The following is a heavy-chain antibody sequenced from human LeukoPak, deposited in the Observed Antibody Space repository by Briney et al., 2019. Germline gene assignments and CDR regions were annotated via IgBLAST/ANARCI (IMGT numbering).Heavy chain of an antibody. V-gene: IGHV3-74*01. Sequence: GGSLRLSCAASGFTFSSYWMHWVRQAPGKGLVWVSRINTDGSSTSYADSVKGRFTISRDNSKNTLYLQMNSLRAEDTAVYYCARYTTGHGFDVWGQGTLVTVSS. J-gene: IGHJ4*02. CDR3: ARYTTGHGFDV. CDR2: INTDGSST. CDR1: GFTFSSYW. D-gene: IGHD2/OR15-2a*01.